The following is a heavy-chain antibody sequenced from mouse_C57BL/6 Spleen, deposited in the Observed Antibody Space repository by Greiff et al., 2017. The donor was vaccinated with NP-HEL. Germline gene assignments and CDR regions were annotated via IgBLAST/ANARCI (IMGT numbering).Heavy chain of an antibody. D-gene: IGHD2-4*01. J-gene: IGHJ4*01. V-gene: IGHV2-2*01. CDR2: IWSGGST. Sequence: QVHVKQSGPGLVQPSQSLSITCTVSGFSLTSYGVHWVRQSPGKGLEWLGVIWSGGSTDYNAAFISRLSISKDNSKSQVFFKMNSLQADDTAIYYCARNYGGLRQAMDYWGQGTSVTVSS. CDR1: GFSLTSYG. CDR3: ARNYGGLRQAMDY.